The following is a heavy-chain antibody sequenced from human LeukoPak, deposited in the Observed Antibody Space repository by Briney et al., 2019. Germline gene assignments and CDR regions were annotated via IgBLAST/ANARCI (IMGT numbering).Heavy chain of an antibody. CDR1: GFTFSSYA. V-gene: IGHV3-30-3*01. CDR3: ARPMTTGLFDY. Sequence: GGSLRLSCAASGFTFSSYAMHWVRQAPGKGLEWVAVISYDGSNKYYADSVKGRFTISRDNSKNTLYLQMNSLRAEDTAVYYCARPMTTGLFDYWGQGTLVTVSS. J-gene: IGHJ4*02. D-gene: IGHD4-17*01. CDR2: ISYDGSNK.